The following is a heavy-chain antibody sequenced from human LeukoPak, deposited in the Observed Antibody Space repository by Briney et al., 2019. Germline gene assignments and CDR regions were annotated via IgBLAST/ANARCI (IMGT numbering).Heavy chain of an antibody. CDR1: GFTFSSYS. V-gene: IGHV3-7*01. CDR2: IKQDGSEK. Sequence: GGSLRLSCAASGFTFSSYSMNWVRQAPGKGLEWVANIKQDGSEKYYVDSVKGRFTISRDNAKNSLYLQMNSLRAEDTAVYYCASEPYDYWGQGTLVTVSS. J-gene: IGHJ4*02. CDR3: ASEPYDY.